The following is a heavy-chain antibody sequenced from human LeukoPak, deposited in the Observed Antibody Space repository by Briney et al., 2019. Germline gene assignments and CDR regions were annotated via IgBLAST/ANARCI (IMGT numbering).Heavy chain of an antibody. CDR2: ISSSSSYI. J-gene: IGHJ4*02. D-gene: IGHD3-9*01. CDR3: AREAGWLLSRPFDY. CDR1: GFTFSSYS. Sequence: SGGSLRLSCAASGFTFSSYSMNWVRQAPGKGLEWVSSISSSSSYIYYADSVKGRFTISRDNAKNSLYLQMNSLRAEDTAVYYCAREAGWLLSRPFDYWGQGTLVTVSS. V-gene: IGHV3-21*01.